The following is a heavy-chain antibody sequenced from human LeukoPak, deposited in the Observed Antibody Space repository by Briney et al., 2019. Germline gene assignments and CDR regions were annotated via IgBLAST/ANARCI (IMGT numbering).Heavy chain of an antibody. J-gene: IGHJ4*02. D-gene: IGHD3-3*01. Sequence: GGSLRLSCAASGLTFSRYWMPWVRQAPGKGLVWVSRIYSDGSSTSYADSVKGRVIISRDSAKNTVYLQVNSLRVEDTAVYYCAIGFYGFSYWGQGTLVTVPS. CDR1: GLTFSRYW. CDR2: IYSDGSST. CDR3: AIGFYGFSY. V-gene: IGHV3-74*01.